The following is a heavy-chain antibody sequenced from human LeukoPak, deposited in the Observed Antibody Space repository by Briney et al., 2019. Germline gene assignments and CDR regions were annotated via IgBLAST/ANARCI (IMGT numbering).Heavy chain of an antibody. D-gene: IGHD4-17*01. Sequence: RPGGSLRLSCAASGFTFSSYAMSWVRQAPGKGLEWVSAISGSGGSTYYADSVKGRFTISRDNSKNTLYLQMNSLRAEDTAVYYCAKDLIRDYGDYLLYFDYWGQGTLVTVSS. J-gene: IGHJ4*02. CDR1: GFTFSSYA. V-gene: IGHV3-23*01. CDR3: AKDLIRDYGDYLLYFDY. CDR2: ISGSGGST.